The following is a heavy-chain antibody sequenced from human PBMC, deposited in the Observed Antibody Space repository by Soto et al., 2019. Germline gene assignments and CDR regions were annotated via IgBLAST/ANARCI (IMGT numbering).Heavy chain of an antibody. Sequence: PGGSLRLSCAASGFTFSSYAMNWVRQAPGKGLEWVAVISYDGSNKYYADSVKGRFTISRDNSKNTLYLQMNSLRAEDTAVYYCARDSDAFDIWGQGTMVTVSS. V-gene: IGHV3-30-3*01. CDR3: ARDSDAFDI. J-gene: IGHJ3*02. CDR2: ISYDGSNK. CDR1: GFTFSSYA.